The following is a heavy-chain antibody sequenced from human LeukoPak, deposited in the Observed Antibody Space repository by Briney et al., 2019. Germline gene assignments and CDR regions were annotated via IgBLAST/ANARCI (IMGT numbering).Heavy chain of an antibody. J-gene: IGHJ3*02. CDR1: GGSISSYY. Sequence: SETLSLTCTVSGGSISSYYWSWLRQPPGKGLEWIGYIYYSGSTNYNPSLKSRVTISVDTSKNQFSLKLSSVTAADTAVYYCAGRGPYYYDSSGYYLIWGQGTMVTVSS. V-gene: IGHV4-59*01. CDR3: AGRGPYYYDSSGYYLI. D-gene: IGHD3-22*01. CDR2: IYYSGST.